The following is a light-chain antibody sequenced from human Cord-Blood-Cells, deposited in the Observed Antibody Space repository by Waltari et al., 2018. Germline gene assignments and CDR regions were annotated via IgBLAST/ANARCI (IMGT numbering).Light chain of an antibody. J-gene: IGKJ1*01. Sequence: EIVMTQSPATLPVSPGGRATLSCRARQSVSSNLAWYQQKPGQAPRLLIYGASTRTTGIPARFSGSGSGTEFTLTISSLQSEDFAVYYCQQYNNWPPTFGQGTKVEIK. CDR3: QQYNNWPPT. CDR1: QSVSSN. CDR2: GAS. V-gene: IGKV3-15*01.